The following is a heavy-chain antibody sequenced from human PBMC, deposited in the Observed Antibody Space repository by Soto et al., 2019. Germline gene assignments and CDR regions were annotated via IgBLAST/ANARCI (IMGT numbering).Heavy chain of an antibody. CDR2: IYYKSRWYN. J-gene: IGHJ6*02. D-gene: IGHD5-12*01. CDR1: GYTVSTNTAA. V-gene: IGHV6-1*01. CDR3: ARDWGYDPDPTYYYGMDV. Sequence: HTLSLTCAISGYTVSTNTAAWNVIRQSPSRGLEWLGRIYYKSRWYNDYSESLKSRIAIIPDTSRNQFSLQLNSVIPEDTAVYYCARDWGYDPDPTYYYGMDVWGQGTKVTVSS.